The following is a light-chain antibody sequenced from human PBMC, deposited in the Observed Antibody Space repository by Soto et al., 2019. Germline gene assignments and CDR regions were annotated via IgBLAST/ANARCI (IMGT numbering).Light chain of an antibody. CDR1: SSDVGGYNY. Sequence: QSALTQPRSVSGSPGQSVTISCTGTSSDVGGYNYVSWYQQHPGKAPKLMIYDVSKRPSGVPDRFSGSKSGNTASLTISGLQAEDEADYYCCSYAGIYTSVFGGGTKVTVL. V-gene: IGLV2-11*01. CDR3: CSYAGIYTSV. J-gene: IGLJ2*01. CDR2: DVS.